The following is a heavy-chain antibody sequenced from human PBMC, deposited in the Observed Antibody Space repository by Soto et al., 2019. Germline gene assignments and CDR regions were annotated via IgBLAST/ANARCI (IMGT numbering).Heavy chain of an antibody. CDR2: IYPGDSDT. CDR1: GYSFTTYW. CDR3: ARPEGSATYLVYFDY. V-gene: IGHV5-51*01. Sequence: PGESLKISCKGSGYSFTTYWIAWVRQLPGKGLEWVGIIYPGDSDTRYSPSFRGQVTISADKSTSTAYLQWSSLKASDTAMYYCARPEGSATYLVYFDYWGQGTLVTVSS. D-gene: IGHD1-26*01. J-gene: IGHJ4*02.